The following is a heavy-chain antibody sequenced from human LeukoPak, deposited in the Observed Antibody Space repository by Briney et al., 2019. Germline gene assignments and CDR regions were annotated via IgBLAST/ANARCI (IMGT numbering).Heavy chain of an antibody. Sequence: PSETLSLTCTVSGGSISSYYWSWIRQPPGKGLEWIGSIYYSGSTYYNPSLKSRVTISVDTSKNQFSLKLSSVTAADTAVYYCARHVGGYDYWGQGTLVTVSS. CDR1: GGSISSYY. J-gene: IGHJ4*02. V-gene: IGHV4-59*04. CDR3: ARHVGGYDY. CDR2: IYYSGST. D-gene: IGHD3-10*01.